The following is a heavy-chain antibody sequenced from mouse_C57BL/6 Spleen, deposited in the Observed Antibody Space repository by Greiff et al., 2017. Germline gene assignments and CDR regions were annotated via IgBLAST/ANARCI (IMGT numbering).Heavy chain of an antibody. J-gene: IGHJ4*01. CDR3: AITTVVAIRDYAMDY. CDR1: GYTFTSYW. D-gene: IGHD1-1*01. V-gene: IGHV1-64*01. Sequence: QVQLKQPGAELVKPGASVKLSCKASGYTFTSYWMHWVKQRPGQGLEWIGMIHPNSGSTNYNEKFKSKATLTVDKSSSTAYMQLSSLTSEDSAVYYCAITTVVAIRDYAMDYWGQGTSVTGSS. CDR2: IHPNSGST.